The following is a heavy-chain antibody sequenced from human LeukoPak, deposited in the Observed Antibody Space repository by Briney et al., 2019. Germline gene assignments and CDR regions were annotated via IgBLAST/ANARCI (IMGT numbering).Heavy chain of an antibody. CDR3: ARGQIVVVPAANSHWFDP. V-gene: IGHV1-69*05. Sequence: SVKVSCKASGGTFSSYAISWVRQAPGQGLEWMGGIIPIFGTANYAQKFQGRVTITTDESTSTAYMELSSLRSEDTAVYYCARGQIVVVPAANSHWFDPWGQGTLVTVSS. D-gene: IGHD2-2*01. CDR1: GGTFSSYA. J-gene: IGHJ5*02. CDR2: IIPIFGTA.